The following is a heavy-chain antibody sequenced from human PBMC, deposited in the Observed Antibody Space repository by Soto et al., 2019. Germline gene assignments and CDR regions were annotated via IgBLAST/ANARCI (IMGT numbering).Heavy chain of an antibody. CDR3: ARDLINYDILTGYLN. Sequence: PSETLSLTCAVYGGSFSGYYWSWIRQPPGKGLEWIGEINHSGSTNYNPSLKSRVTISVDTSKNQFSLKLSSVTAADTAVYYCARDLINYDILTGYLNWGQGTLVTVS. CDR2: INHSGST. CDR1: GGSFSGYY. J-gene: IGHJ4*02. V-gene: IGHV4-34*01. D-gene: IGHD3-9*01.